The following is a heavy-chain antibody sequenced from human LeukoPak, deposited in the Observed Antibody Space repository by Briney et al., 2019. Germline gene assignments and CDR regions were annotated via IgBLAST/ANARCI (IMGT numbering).Heavy chain of an antibody. Sequence: SETLSLTCTVSGGSISSSNYYWGWIRQPPGKGLEWIGTMYSSGTTYYSPSLKSRVTIFVDTSNNQFSLRLNSVTAADTAVYYCARRLERRGGFDYWGQGTLVTVSS. J-gene: IGHJ4*02. CDR1: GGSISSSNYY. V-gene: IGHV4-39*01. CDR2: MYSSGTT. CDR3: ARRLERRGGFDY. D-gene: IGHD1-1*01.